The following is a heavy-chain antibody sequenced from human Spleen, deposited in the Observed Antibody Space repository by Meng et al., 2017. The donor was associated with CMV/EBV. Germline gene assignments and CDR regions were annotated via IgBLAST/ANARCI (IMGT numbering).Heavy chain of an antibody. J-gene: IGHJ6*02. CDR2: INHSGST. CDR1: GGSFSGYY. D-gene: IGHD2-2*02. Sequence: GSLRLSCAVYGGSFSGYYWSWIRQPPGKGLEWIGEINHSGSTNYNPSLKSRVTISVDTSKNQFSLKLSSVTAADTAVYYCARDEPAAILGPYYYGMDVWGQGTTVTVSS. CDR3: ARDEPAAILGPYYYGMDV. V-gene: IGHV4-34*01.